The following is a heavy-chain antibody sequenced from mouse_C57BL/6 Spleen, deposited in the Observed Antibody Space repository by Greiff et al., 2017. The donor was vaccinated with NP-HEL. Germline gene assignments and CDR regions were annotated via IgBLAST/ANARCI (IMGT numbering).Heavy chain of an antibody. J-gene: IGHJ3*01. CDR3: ASDDCGGGRAWFAY. D-gene: IGHD2-4*01. CDR1: GYTFTDYY. CDR2: INPYNGGT. V-gene: IGHV1-19*01. Sequence: DVQLQESGPVLVKPGASVKMSCKASGYTFTDYYMNWVKQSHGKSLEWIGVINPYNGGTSYNQKFKGKATLTVDKSSSTAYMELNSLTSEDSAVSYCASDDCGGGRAWFAYWGQGTLVTVSA.